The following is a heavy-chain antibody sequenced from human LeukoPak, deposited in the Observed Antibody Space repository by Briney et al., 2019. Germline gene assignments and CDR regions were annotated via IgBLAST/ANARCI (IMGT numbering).Heavy chain of an antibody. Sequence: GGSLRLSCEASGFTFNTYAIYWVRQAPGKGLEWVSGICGSGGCTYYADSVKGRFTISRDNSKNTVYLQMDSLTADDTAVYYCAKTTVGYSSGRYPGWPADCWGQGTLVTVSS. CDR1: GFTFNTYA. V-gene: IGHV3-23*01. CDR3: AKTTVGYSSGRYPGWPADC. D-gene: IGHD6-19*01. J-gene: IGHJ4*02. CDR2: ICGSGGCT.